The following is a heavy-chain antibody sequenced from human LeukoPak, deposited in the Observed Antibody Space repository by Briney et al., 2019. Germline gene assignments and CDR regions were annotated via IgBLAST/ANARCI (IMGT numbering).Heavy chain of an antibody. CDR2: ISGSGMST. J-gene: IGHJ4*02. CDR3: VIDIARDMIRGFAFFDY. D-gene: IGHD3-10*01. Sequence: PGGSLRLSCAASGFTFSSYAMSWVRQAPGKGLEWVSAISGSGMSTYYGDSVKGRFNVSRDDSKNTLFLQMNSLRVEDTAVYYCVIDIARDMIRGFAFFDYWGQGTLVTVSS. V-gene: IGHV3-23*01. CDR1: GFTFSSYA.